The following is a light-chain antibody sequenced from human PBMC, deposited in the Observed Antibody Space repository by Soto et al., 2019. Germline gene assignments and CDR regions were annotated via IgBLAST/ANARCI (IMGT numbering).Light chain of an antibody. CDR2: DDD. CDR3: QVWDSSSDSYV. J-gene: IGLJ1*01. Sequence: SYVLTQPPSVSAAPGQTARVTCGGDNIGSKPVHWYQQRPGQAPVLVVYDDDDRPSGVPERISGSNSGNTAALTISRVEAGDEADYYCQVWDSSSDSYVFGTGTKLTVL. V-gene: IGLV3-21*02. CDR1: NIGSKP.